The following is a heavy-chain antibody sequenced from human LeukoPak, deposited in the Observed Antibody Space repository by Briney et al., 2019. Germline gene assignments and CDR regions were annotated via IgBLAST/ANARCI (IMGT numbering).Heavy chain of an antibody. V-gene: IGHV4-39*07. Sequence: PSETLSLTCTVSGGSISSSSYYWGWIRQPPGKGLEWIGSIYYSGSTYYNPSLKSRVTISVDTSKNQFSLKLSSVTAADTAVYYCARDPGIAVAGTSWFDPWGQGTLVTVSS. J-gene: IGHJ5*02. CDR2: IYYSGST. CDR3: ARDPGIAVAGTSWFDP. CDR1: GGSISSSSYY. D-gene: IGHD6-19*01.